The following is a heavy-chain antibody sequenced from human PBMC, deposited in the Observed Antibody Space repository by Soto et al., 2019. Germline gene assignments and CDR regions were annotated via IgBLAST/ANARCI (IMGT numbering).Heavy chain of an antibody. J-gene: IGHJ6*02. V-gene: IGHV1-69*13. CDR2: IIPIFGTA. D-gene: IGHD5-12*01. CDR3: ARARLYSGYDWSYYGMDV. CDR1: GGTFSSYA. Sequence: SVKVSCKASGGTFSSYAISWVRQAPGQGLEWMGGIIPIFGTANYAQKFQGRVTITADESTSTAYMELSSLRSEDTAVYYCARARLYSGYDWSYYGMDVWGQGTTVTVSS.